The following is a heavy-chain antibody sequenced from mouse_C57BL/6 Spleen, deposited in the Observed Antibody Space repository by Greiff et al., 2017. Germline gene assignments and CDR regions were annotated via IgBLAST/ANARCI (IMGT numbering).Heavy chain of an antibody. CDR3: ARGYYSSSWGYAMDD. Sequence: QVQLQQPGAELVRPGSSVKLSCKASGYTFTSYRMHWVKQRPIQGLEWIGNFDPSDNDTHYNQKFKDKATLTVEKSSSTAYMQLSSLTSEDSAVYYCARGYYSSSWGYAMDDWGQGTSVTVSS. V-gene: IGHV1-52*01. J-gene: IGHJ4*01. CDR2: FDPSDNDT. CDR1: GYTFTSYR. D-gene: IGHD1-1*01.